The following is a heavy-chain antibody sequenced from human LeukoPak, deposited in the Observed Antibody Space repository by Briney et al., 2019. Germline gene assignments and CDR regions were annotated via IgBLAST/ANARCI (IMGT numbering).Heavy chain of an antibody. J-gene: IGHJ3*02. Sequence: PSETLSHTDSVWGGSICSFYWSWLGQPPGKGLEWSGHIYYSGSTNYNPSLKSRVTISVDTSKNQFSLKLSSVTAADTAVYYCARLFDAFDIWGQGTMVTVSS. CDR3: ARLFDAFDI. CDR1: GGSICSFY. V-gene: IGHV4-59*08. CDR2: IYYSGST.